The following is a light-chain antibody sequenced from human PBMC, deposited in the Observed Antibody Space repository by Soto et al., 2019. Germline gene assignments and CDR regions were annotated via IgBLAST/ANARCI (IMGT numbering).Light chain of an antibody. V-gene: IGKV1-39*01. CDR3: LQTYSTLWT. Sequence: DIQMTQSPSSLSASVGDRVTITCRASQTISTYLNWYQQKPGKAPNLLIYAASSLQSGVPSRFTGSGSGTAFTLTISSLQPEDFATYYCLQTYSTLWTFGQGTKVEI. J-gene: IGKJ1*01. CDR2: AAS. CDR1: QTISTY.